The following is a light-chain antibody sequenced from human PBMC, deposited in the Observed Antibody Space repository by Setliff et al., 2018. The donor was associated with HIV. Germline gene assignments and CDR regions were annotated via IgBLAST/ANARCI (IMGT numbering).Light chain of an antibody. Sequence: QSALTQPASVSGSPGQSITISCSGTSSDVGSYNFVSWYQQHPGKAPHLIIYDVSQRPSGVSSRFSGSKSGNTASLTISGLQAEDQADYYCCSYTSSLTYVFGTGTKVTVL. CDR1: SSDVGSYNF. CDR2: DVS. V-gene: IGLV2-14*03. J-gene: IGLJ1*01. CDR3: CSYTSSLTYV.